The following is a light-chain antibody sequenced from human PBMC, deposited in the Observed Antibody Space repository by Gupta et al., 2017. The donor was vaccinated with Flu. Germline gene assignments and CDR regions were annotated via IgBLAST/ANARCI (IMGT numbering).Light chain of an antibody. Sequence: GTLSLSPGERATLSCRASQSVTSDHLAWYQQKPGQAPRLLIYGASRKAPDSPDRFSGSGSGTDFTLNISRVEPEDFAVYFCQQYGNSPWTFGQGTXVDFK. CDR1: QSVTSDH. CDR3: QQYGNSPWT. CDR2: GAS. J-gene: IGKJ1*01. V-gene: IGKV3-20*01.